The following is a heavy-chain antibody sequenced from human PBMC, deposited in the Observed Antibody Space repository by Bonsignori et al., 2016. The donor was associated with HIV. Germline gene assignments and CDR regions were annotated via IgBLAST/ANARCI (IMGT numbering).Heavy chain of an antibody. D-gene: IGHD4-23*01. CDR1: GFTFDDYA. CDR3: AKGPPGGNSEYFQH. CDR2: ISWNSGSI. J-gene: IGHJ1*01. V-gene: IGHV3-9*01. Sequence: SLRLSCAASGFTFDDYAMHWVRQAPGKGLEWVSGISWNSGSIGYADSVKGRFTISRDNAKNSLYLQMNSLRSEDTALYYCAKGPPGGNSEYFQHWGQGTLVTVSS.